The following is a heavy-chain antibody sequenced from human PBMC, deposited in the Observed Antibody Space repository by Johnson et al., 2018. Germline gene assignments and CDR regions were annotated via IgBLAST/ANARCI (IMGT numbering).Heavy chain of an antibody. CDR1: GFTFSSYA. CDR2: ISGSGGST. J-gene: IGHJ3*02. Sequence: VQLVESGGGLVQXGGSLRLXCAASGFTFSSYAMSWVRQAPGKGLEWVSAISGSGGSTYYADSVKGRFTISRDNSKNKLYLQMNSLRAEETAVYYCAKDSPVVPAAIDAFDIWGQGTMVTVSS. CDR3: AKDSPVVPAAIDAFDI. D-gene: IGHD2-2*01. V-gene: IGHV3-23*04.